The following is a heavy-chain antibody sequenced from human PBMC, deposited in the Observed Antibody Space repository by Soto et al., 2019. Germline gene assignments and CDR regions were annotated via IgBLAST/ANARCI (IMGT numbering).Heavy chain of an antibody. CDR2: ISADGSTN. D-gene: IGHD3-10*01. J-gene: IGHJ4*02. CDR3: VGAPLLWFGEFTY. V-gene: IGHV3-30-3*01. Sequence: QVQLVESGGGVVQPGGSLRLSCAASGFTFSTYAMHWVRQAPGKGLEWVAVISADGSTNYIADSVKGRLTISRDSSKSMVYLEINSLRVEDTAVYYCVGAPLLWFGEFTYWGQGTLVTVSS. CDR1: GFTFSTYA.